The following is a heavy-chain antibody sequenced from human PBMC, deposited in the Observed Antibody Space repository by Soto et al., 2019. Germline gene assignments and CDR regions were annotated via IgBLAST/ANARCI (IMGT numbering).Heavy chain of an antibody. CDR1: GFTFSSYG. V-gene: IGHV3-33*01. CDR3: ASGLVPGIAAAGHDAFDI. D-gene: IGHD6-13*01. Sequence: QVQLVESGGGVVQPGRSLRLSCAASGFTFSSYGMHWVRQAPGKGLEWVAVIWYDGSNKYYADSVKGRFTISRDNSKNKLYLQMNSLRAEETAVYYCASGLVPGIAAAGHDAFDIWGQGTMVTVSS. CDR2: IWYDGSNK. J-gene: IGHJ3*02.